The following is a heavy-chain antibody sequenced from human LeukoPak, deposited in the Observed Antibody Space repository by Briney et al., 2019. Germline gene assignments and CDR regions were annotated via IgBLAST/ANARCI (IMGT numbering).Heavy chain of an antibody. J-gene: IGHJ3*02. D-gene: IGHD6-19*01. CDR3: AKVRRSSGWYRGAFDI. Sequence: PGRSLRLSCAAAGLTSSSYAMGWVRQAPGKWQEWVSAISGSVGSTYYADSVKGRFTISRDNSRNTLYLQMNSLRAEDTAVYYCAKVRRSSGWYRGAFDIWGQGTMVAVSS. V-gene: IGHV3-23*01. CDR1: GLTSSSYA. CDR2: ISGSVGST.